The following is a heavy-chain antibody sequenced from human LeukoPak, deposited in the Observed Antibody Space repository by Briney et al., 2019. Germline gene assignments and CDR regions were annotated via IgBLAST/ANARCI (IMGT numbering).Heavy chain of an antibody. D-gene: IGHD4-17*01. V-gene: IGHV4-59*12. CDR1: GGSLTSYY. CDR3: AIPTDRWRIGY. CDR2: IYYSGST. J-gene: IGHJ4*02. Sequence: SETLSLTCSVSGGSLTSYYWSWIRQTPGKGLEWIGYIYYSGSTNYNPSLKSRVTISVDTSKNQFSLKLSSVTAADTAVYYCAIPTDRWRIGYWGQGTLVTVSS.